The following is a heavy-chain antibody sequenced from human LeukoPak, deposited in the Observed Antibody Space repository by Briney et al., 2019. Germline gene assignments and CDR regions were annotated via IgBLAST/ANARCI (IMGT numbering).Heavy chain of an antibody. Sequence: ASVKVSCKASGGTFSSYAISWVRQAPGQGLEWMGWINTHSGAKNYAQHFQGRVTMTTDTSVTTAYMDLDGLKSDDAAVYFCARGPIGGLRKGFDIWGQGTLVTVSS. CDR3: ARGPIGGLRKGFDI. V-gene: IGHV1-2*02. J-gene: IGHJ4*02. CDR2: INTHSGAK. D-gene: IGHD1-26*01. CDR1: GGTFSSYA.